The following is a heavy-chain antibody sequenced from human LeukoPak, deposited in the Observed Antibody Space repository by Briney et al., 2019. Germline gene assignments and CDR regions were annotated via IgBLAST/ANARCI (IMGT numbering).Heavy chain of an antibody. J-gene: IGHJ4*02. CDR3: AKSTYSSYWFPEFDY. CDR1: GFTFSSYA. Sequence: PGGSLRLSCAASGFTFSSYAMSWVRQAPGKGLEWVSAISGSGGSTYYADSVKGRFTISRDNSKNTLYLQMNSLRAEDTAVYYCAKSTYSSYWFPEFDYWGQGTLVTVSS. CDR2: ISGSGGST. V-gene: IGHV3-23*01. D-gene: IGHD6-13*01.